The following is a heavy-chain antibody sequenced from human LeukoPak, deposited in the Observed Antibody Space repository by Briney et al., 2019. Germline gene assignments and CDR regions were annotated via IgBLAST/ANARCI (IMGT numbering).Heavy chain of an antibody. V-gene: IGHV4-34*01. CDR3: ARGRDHDYGDYVGNYDY. CDR1: GGSISGYC. D-gene: IGHD4-17*01. J-gene: IGHJ4*02. CDR2: INHSGST. Sequence: PSETLSLTCTVSGGSISGYCWSWIRQPPGKGLEWVGEINHSGSTNYNPSLKSRVTISVDTSKNQFSLKLSSVTAADTAVYYCARGRDHDYGDYVGNYDYWGQGTLVTVSS.